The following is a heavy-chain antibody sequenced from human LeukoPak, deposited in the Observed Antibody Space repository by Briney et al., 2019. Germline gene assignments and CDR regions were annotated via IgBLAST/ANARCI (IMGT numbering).Heavy chain of an antibody. CDR2: ISSSGSTI. Sequence: GGSLRLSCAASGFTFSSSEMNWVRQAPGKGLEWVSYISSSGSTIHYADSVKGRFTISRDNAKNSLYLQMNSLRAEDMGVYYCARDRRLHHWGQGTLVTVSS. V-gene: IGHV3-48*03. CDR3: ARDRRLHH. J-gene: IGHJ1*01. CDR1: GFTFSSSE.